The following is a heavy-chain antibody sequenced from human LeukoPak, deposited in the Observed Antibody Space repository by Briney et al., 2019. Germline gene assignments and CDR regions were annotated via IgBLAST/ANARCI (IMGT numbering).Heavy chain of an antibody. CDR3: AKDWGLYGYCSSTSCYVDY. D-gene: IGHD2-2*01. CDR2: IRYDGSNK. J-gene: IGHJ4*02. V-gene: IGHV3-30*02. CDR1: GFTFSSYG. Sequence: PGGSLRLSCAASGFTFSSYGMHWVRQAPGKGLEWVAFIRYDGSNKYYADSVKGRFTISRDNSKNTLYLQINSLRAEDTAVYYCAKDWGLYGYCSSTSCYVDYWGQGTLVTVSS.